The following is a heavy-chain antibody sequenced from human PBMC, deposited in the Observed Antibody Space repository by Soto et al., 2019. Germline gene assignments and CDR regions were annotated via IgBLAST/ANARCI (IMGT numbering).Heavy chain of an antibody. Sequence: ASVKVSCKASGYTFTSYAMHWVRQAPGQRLEWMGWINAGNGNTKYSKKIQGRVTITRDTSASTAYMELSSMRSEDTAVYYCARDLGGYYPWGQGTLVTVSS. CDR2: INAGNGNT. D-gene: IGHD3-22*01. CDR3: ARDLGGYYP. CDR1: GYTFTSYA. V-gene: IGHV1-3*01. J-gene: IGHJ5*02.